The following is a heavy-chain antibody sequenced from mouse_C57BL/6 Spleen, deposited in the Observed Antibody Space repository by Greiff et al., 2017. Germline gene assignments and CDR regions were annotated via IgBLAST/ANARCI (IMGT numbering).Heavy chain of an antibody. Sequence: VQLQQSGPELVKPGASVKISCKASGYSFTGYYMHWVKQSHGNILDWIGYIYPYNGVSSYNQKFKGKATLTVDKSSSTAYMKLRSLTSEDSAVXYCARWDTTVGGYYFDYWGKGTTLTVSS. D-gene: IGHD1-1*01. J-gene: IGHJ2*01. CDR1: GYSFTGYY. V-gene: IGHV1-31*01. CDR2: IYPYNGVS. CDR3: ARWDTTVGGYYFDY.